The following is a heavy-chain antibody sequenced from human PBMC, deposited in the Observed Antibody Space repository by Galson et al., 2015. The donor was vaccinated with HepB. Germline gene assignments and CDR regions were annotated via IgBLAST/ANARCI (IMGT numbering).Heavy chain of an antibody. J-gene: IGHJ6*03. CDR2: IIPILGIA. CDR3: ARVGIAARPTYYYYYYMDV. V-gene: IGHV1-69*10. D-gene: IGHD6-6*01. CDR1: GGTFSSYA. Sequence: SVKVSCKASGGTFSSYAISWVRQAPGQGLEWMEGIIPILGIANYAQKFQGRVTITADKSTSTAYMELSSLRSEDTAVYYCARVGIAARPTYYYYYYMDVWGKGTTVTVSS.